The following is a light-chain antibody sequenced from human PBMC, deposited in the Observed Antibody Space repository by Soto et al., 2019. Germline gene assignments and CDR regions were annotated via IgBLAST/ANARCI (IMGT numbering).Light chain of an antibody. CDR3: LLFCGVSQGV. CDR2: STS. Sequence: QAVVTPEPSLTVSPVGRVTLTCASSTGAVTSGHLPNWFQQKPGQAPRSLMYSTSNKNSWTPARFSGSLLGGKAALTLSGVQPEDESEYYFLLFCGVSQGVFGTGTTLTVL. CDR1: TGAVTSGHL. V-gene: IGLV7-43*01. J-gene: IGLJ1*01.